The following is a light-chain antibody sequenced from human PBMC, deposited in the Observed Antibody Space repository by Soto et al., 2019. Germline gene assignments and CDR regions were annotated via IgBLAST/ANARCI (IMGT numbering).Light chain of an antibody. CDR2: QGT. Sequence: SVLTQPASVSGSPGQSITISCTGTSSDVGTYNLVSWYQQHPGKGPKLMIYQGTKRPSGVSNRFSGSKSGNTASLTISDLQAEDEADYFCCSYAADRIYVFGSGTKV. J-gene: IGLJ1*01. CDR1: SSDVGTYNL. CDR3: CSYAADRIYV. V-gene: IGLV2-23*01.